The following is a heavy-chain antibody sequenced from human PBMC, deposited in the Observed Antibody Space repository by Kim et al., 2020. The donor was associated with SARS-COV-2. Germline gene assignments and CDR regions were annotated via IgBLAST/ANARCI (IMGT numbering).Heavy chain of an antibody. CDR3: TRRVDTAMVIGVPNYYYGMDV. D-gene: IGHD5-18*01. CDR1: GFTFSGSA. J-gene: IGHJ6*02. Sequence: GGSLRLSCAASGFTFSGSAMHWVRQASGKGLEWVGRIRSKANSYATAYAASVKGRFTISRDDSKNTAYLQMNSLKTEDTAVYYCTRRVDTAMVIGVPNYYYGMDVWGQGTTVTVSS. CDR2: IRSKANSYAT. V-gene: IGHV3-73*01.